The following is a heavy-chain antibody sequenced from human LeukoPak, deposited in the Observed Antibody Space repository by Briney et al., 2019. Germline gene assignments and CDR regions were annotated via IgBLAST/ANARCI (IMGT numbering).Heavy chain of an antibody. J-gene: IGHJ4*02. CDR3: ARDRSGYSEYYFDY. CDR1: GGSTNTYC. V-gene: IGHV4-4*07. D-gene: IGHD5-12*01. Sequence: SETLSLTCTVSGGSTNTYCWSWIRQPAEKGLEWIGRIYPSGSTYYNPSLKSRVTISIDKSKNQFSLRLTSVTAADTAVYYCARDRSGYSEYYFDYWGQGSLVTVSP. CDR2: IYPSGST.